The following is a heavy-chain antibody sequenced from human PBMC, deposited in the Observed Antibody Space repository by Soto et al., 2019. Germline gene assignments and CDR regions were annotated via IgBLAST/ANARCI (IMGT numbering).Heavy chain of an antibody. V-gene: IGHV1-18*04. CDR1: GYTFTNYG. Sequence: QIQLVQSGAEVKKPGASVKVSCKASGYTFTNYGFSWVRQAPGQGLEWMGWISAYSANTNYAQKLQGRVTMTTDTSTSTAYMDLRSLRSDDTAVYYCARDRHRSLPDGNPEWLLVEGLDVWGQGTTVTVSS. CDR2: ISAYSANT. J-gene: IGHJ6*02. D-gene: IGHD3-3*01. CDR3: ARDRHRSLPDGNPEWLLVEGLDV.